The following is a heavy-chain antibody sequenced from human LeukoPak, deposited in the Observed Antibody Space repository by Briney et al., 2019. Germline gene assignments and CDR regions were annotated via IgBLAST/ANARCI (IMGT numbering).Heavy chain of an antibody. D-gene: IGHD3-3*01. Sequence: ASVKVSCKASGYTFTSYGISWVRQAPGQGLVWMGWISAYNGNTNYAQKLQGRVTMTTDTSTSTAYMELRSLRSDDTAVYYCARDVLRFLEWLLPSGDYYYGMDVWGQGTTVTVSS. CDR2: ISAYNGNT. V-gene: IGHV1-18*01. CDR3: ARDVLRFLEWLLPSGDYYYGMDV. J-gene: IGHJ6*02. CDR1: GYTFTSYG.